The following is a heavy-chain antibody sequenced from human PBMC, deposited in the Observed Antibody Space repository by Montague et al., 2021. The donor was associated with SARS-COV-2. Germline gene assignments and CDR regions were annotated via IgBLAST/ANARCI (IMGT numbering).Heavy chain of an antibody. CDR2: IYYSGST. Sequence: SETLSLTCTVSGGSISSSSNYWGWIRPPPGKGLEWIGSIYYSGSTYYNSSLKSRATISVDTSKNQFSLKLNSVTAADTAVYYCARLVWFGELSSENWFDPWGQGTLVTVSS. J-gene: IGHJ5*02. CDR3: ARLVWFGELSSENWFDP. CDR1: GGSISSSSNY. D-gene: IGHD3-10*01. V-gene: IGHV4-39*01.